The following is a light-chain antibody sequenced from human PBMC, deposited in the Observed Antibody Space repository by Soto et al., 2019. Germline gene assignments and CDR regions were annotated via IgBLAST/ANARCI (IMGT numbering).Light chain of an antibody. Sequence: EIVLTQSPGTLSLSPGERATLSCRASQNVSSYLAWYQQKPGQAPRLLIYDASNRATGIPARFSGSGSGTDFTLTISSLEPEDFAVYYCQHRSNWPLTFGGGTKVDIK. CDR3: QHRSNWPLT. J-gene: IGKJ4*01. CDR2: DAS. V-gene: IGKV3-11*01. CDR1: QNVSSY.